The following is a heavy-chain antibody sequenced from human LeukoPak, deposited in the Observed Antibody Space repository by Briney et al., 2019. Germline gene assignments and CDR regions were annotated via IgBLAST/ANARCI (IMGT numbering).Heavy chain of an antibody. J-gene: IGHJ6*02. Sequence: SETLSLTCTVSGCSISSYYWSWIRQPPGKGLEWIGYIYYTGSTNYNPSLKSRVTIPVDTSKNQFSLKLSSVTAADTAVYYCARRPVTGGRGMDAWGQGTTVTVSS. D-gene: IGHD3-16*01. CDR3: ARRPVTGGRGMDA. CDR1: GCSISSYY. V-gene: IGHV4-59*08. CDR2: IYYTGST.